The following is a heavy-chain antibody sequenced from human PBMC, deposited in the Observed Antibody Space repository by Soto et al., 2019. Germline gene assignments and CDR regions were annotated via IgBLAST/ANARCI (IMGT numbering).Heavy chain of an antibody. J-gene: IGHJ5*02. Sequence: ASVKVSCKASGYTFTSYDINWVRQATGQGLEWMGWMNPNSGNTGYAQKFQGRVTMTRNTSISTAYMELSSLRSEDTAVYYCARGAATVTPGWFDPWGQGTLVTVSS. V-gene: IGHV1-8*01. CDR3: ARGAATVTPGWFDP. CDR2: MNPNSGNT. CDR1: GYTFTSYD. D-gene: IGHD4-17*01.